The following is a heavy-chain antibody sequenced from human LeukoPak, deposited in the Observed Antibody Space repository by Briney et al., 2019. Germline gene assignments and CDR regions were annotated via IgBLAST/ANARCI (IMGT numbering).Heavy chain of an antibody. V-gene: IGHV4-39*01. CDR2: IYYSGST. CDR1: SGSISSSSYF. CDR3: ARVNPGLRYFGY. D-gene: IGHD3-9*01. J-gene: IGHJ4*02. Sequence: PSETLSLTCSVSSGSISSSSYFWGWIRQPPGKGLEWIGSIYYSGSTYSNPSLKSRVTISVDTSKSQFSLKLSSVTAADTAVYYCARVNPGLRYFGYWGQGTLVTVSS.